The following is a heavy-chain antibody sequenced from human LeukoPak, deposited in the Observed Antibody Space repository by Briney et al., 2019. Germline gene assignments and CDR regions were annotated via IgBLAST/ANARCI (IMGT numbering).Heavy chain of an antibody. D-gene: IGHD6-13*01. CDR3: ARDSAARGSSSVGI. J-gene: IGHJ4*02. CDR1: GGPFSGYY. Sequence: SETLPLTCAVYGGPFSGYYWSWIRQPPGKGLEWIGEINHSGSANHNPSLKSRVTMSLDTSRNQFSLKLKSVTAADTAVYYCARDSAARGSSSVGIWGQGTLVTVSS. V-gene: IGHV4-34*01. CDR2: INHSGSA.